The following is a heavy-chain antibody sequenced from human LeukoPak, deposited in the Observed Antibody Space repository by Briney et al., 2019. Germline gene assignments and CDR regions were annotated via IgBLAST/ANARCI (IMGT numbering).Heavy chain of an antibody. D-gene: IGHD2-2*01. CDR3: ARVEYCSSTSCRYYYYYCMTS. CDR2: IIPILGIA. Sequence: GSSVKVSCKASGGTFSSYTISWVRQAPGPGLDLMGRIIPILGIANYAQKFQGRVTITTDKSTSTAYMALISQRSVDTGVYYGARVEYCSSTSCRYYYYYCMTSGAKGPRSPSP. J-gene: IGHJ6*02. CDR1: GGTFSSYT. V-gene: IGHV1-69*02.